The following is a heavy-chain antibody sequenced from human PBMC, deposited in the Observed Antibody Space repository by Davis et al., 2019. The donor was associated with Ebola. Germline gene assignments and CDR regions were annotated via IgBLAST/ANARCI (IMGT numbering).Heavy chain of an antibody. V-gene: IGHV4-59*02. Sequence: GSLRLSCPVPGESVSRFYWSWIRQPPGKGLEWIGYIYNSRTTNYNPSLRSRVTISVDVSKNQFSLKLSSVTAADTAVYYCARGKGGATTGWGRGSLVTVSS. CDR1: GESVSRFY. D-gene: IGHD1-26*01. CDR3: ARGKGGATTG. CDR2: IYNSRTT. J-gene: IGHJ1*01.